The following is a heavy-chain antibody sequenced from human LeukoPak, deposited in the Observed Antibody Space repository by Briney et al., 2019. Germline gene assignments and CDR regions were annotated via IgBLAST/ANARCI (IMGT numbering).Heavy chain of an antibody. Sequence: ASVKVSCKGSGFTFSTFAISWVRQAPGQGLEWMGWIITYNGHTNYAQKFQDRVTMTTDTSTSTAYMELRSLRSDDTAVYYCAKTTMTSEEYSYFYRDVWGKGTTVTVSS. CDR1: GFTFSTFA. CDR2: IITYNGHT. CDR3: AKTTMTSEEYSYFYRDV. V-gene: IGHV1-18*01. D-gene: IGHD4-11*01. J-gene: IGHJ6*03.